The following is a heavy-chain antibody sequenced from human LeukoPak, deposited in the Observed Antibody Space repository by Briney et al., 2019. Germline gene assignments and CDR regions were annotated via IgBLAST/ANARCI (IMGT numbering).Heavy chain of an antibody. Sequence: GGSLRLSCVASGFSFSGYAIHWVRQAPGKGLEWVGRIKSKADGGTTDYAAPVKGRFTISRDDSKNTLYLQMNSLKTEDTGVYYCTTGHGMITFGGVIVTSQFDYWGQGALVTVSS. V-gene: IGHV3-15*01. CDR3: TTGHGMITFGGVIVTSQFDY. CDR2: IKSKADGGTT. CDR1: GFSFSGYA. D-gene: IGHD3-16*02. J-gene: IGHJ4*02.